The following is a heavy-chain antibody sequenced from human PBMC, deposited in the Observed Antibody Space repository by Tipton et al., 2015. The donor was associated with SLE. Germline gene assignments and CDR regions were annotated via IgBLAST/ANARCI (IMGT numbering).Heavy chain of an antibody. Sequence: TLSLTCTVSGGSISSHYWSWIWQPPGKGLEWIGYIYDSGSTNHNPSLKSRVTISVDTSKNQFSLKLSSVTAADTAVYYCARHARSSSWYPPFDPWGQGTLVTVSS. CDR3: ARHARSSSWYPPFDP. J-gene: IGHJ5*02. CDR1: GGSISSHY. V-gene: IGHV4-59*08. CDR2: IYDSGST. D-gene: IGHD6-13*01.